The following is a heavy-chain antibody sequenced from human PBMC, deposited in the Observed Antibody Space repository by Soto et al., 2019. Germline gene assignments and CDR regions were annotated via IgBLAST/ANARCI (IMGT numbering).Heavy chain of an antibody. J-gene: IGHJ4*02. CDR3: ARQNWDFDY. CDR1: GGSIISSSYY. V-gene: IGHV4-39*01. CDR2: IYYSGST. Sequence: PSETLPLTCTVSGGSIISSSYYWVWIRQPPGKGLEWIGSIYYSGSTYYNPSLKSRVTISVDTSKNQFSLKLSSVTAADTAVYYCARQNWDFDYWGQGTLVTVSS. D-gene: IGHD7-27*01.